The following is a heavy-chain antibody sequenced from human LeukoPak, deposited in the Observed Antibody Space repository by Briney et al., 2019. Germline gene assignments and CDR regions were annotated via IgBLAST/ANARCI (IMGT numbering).Heavy chain of an antibody. Sequence: ASVKVSCKASGYTFTGYYMHWVRQAPGQGLEWMGRINPNSGSTNYAQKFQGRVTMTRDTSISTAYMELSRLRSDDTAVYYCARVGCSSTSCWGDYYYYGMDVWGQGTTVTVSS. CDR3: ARVGCSSTSCWGDYYYYGMDV. CDR1: GYTFTGYY. J-gene: IGHJ6*02. D-gene: IGHD2-2*01. CDR2: INPNSGST. V-gene: IGHV1-2*06.